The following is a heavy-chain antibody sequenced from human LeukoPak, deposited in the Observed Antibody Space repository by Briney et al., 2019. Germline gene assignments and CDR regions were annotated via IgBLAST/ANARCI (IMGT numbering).Heavy chain of an antibody. Sequence: PGGSLRLSCTASGFTFSSYVMGWVRQAPGKGLEWVAVISYDGSNKYYADSVKGRFTISRDNSKNTLYLQMNSLRAEDTAVYYCAKEERKYCSGGSCQANYFDYWGQGTLVTVSS. CDR1: GFTFSSYV. D-gene: IGHD2-15*01. V-gene: IGHV3-30*18. CDR2: ISYDGSNK. CDR3: AKEERKYCSGGSCQANYFDY. J-gene: IGHJ4*02.